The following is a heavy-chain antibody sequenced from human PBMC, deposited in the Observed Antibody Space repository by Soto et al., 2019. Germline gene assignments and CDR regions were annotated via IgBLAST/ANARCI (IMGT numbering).Heavy chain of an antibody. Sequence: SETLSFTCAVSGGSISSSNWWSWVRQPPGKGLEWIGEIYHSGSTNYNPSLKSRVTISVDKSKNQFSLKLSSVTAADTAVYYCARPWYSSSWPLFDYWGQGTLVTVSS. V-gene: IGHV4-4*02. CDR2: IYHSGST. D-gene: IGHD6-13*01. CDR1: GGSISSSNW. J-gene: IGHJ4*02. CDR3: ARPWYSSSWPLFDY.